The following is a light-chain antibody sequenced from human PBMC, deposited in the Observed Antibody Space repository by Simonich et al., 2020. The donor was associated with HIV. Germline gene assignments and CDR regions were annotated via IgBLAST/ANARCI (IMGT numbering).Light chain of an antibody. V-gene: IGKV3D-20*02. Sequence: EIVLTQSPGTLSLSPGERATLSCRASQSVSSSYLAWYHQKPGQAPRLLIYDASNRATGIPARFSGTGSGTDFTLTISSLEPEDFAVYYCQQRSNWEGTFGGGTKVEIK. CDR3: QQRSNWEGT. J-gene: IGKJ4*01. CDR2: DAS. CDR1: QSVSSSY.